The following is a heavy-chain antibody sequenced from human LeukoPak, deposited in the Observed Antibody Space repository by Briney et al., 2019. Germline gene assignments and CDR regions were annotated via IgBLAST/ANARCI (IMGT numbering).Heavy chain of an antibody. CDR2: ISSDGTST. V-gene: IGHV3-74*01. J-gene: IGHJ1*01. CDR3: AGGYRYFHH. CDR1: GFTFSSYW. Sequence: GGSLRLSCAASGFTFSSYWMHWVRQAPGKGLVWVSRISSDGTSTSYADSVKGRFTISRDNAKNTLCLQMNSLRAEDTAVYYCAGGYRYFHHWGQGTLVTVSS. D-gene: IGHD1-1*01.